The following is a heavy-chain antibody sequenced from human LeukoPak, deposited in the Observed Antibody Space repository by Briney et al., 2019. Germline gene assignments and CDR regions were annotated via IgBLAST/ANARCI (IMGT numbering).Heavy chain of an antibody. Sequence: GGSLRLSCAGSGLTFNTYDMSWVRQAPGKGLEWVSGFINLNSRTYYADSVKGRFTISRDNSKNTLYLQMNSLRAEDTAVYYCARGGGYYYRAPLDFDYWGQGTLVSVSS. CDR1: GLTFNTYD. V-gene: IGHV3-23*01. J-gene: IGHJ4*02. CDR3: ARGGGYYYRAPLDFDY. D-gene: IGHD3-22*01. CDR2: FINLNSRT.